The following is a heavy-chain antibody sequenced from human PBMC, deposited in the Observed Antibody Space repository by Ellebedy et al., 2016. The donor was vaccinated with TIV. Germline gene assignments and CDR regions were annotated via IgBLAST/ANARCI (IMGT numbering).Heavy chain of an antibody. Sequence: PGGSLRLSCAASGFTFSSFEFNWVRQSPGKGLEWVSYISSSGTTKYYADSVKGRFTISRDNAKNSLYLQMNSLRAEDTAVYYGAAAHYYFYGKDVWGQGTRVTVSS. CDR3: AAAHYYFYGKDV. D-gene: IGHD2-15*01. CDR2: ISSSGTTK. J-gene: IGHJ6*02. CDR1: GFTFSSFE. V-gene: IGHV3-48*03.